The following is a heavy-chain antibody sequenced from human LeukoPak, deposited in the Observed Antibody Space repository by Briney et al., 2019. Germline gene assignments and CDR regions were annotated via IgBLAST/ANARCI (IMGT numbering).Heavy chain of an antibody. CDR1: GYTFTGYY. D-gene: IGHD3-10*01. V-gene: IGHV1-2*02. CDR2: INPNSGGT. CDR3: ARGEWFGESHFDY. Sequence: ASVKVSCKASGYTFTGYYMHWVRQAPGQGLECMGWINPNSGGTNYAQKFQGRVTMTRDTSISTAYMELSRLRSDDTAVYYCARGEWFGESHFDYWGQGTLVTVSS. J-gene: IGHJ4*02.